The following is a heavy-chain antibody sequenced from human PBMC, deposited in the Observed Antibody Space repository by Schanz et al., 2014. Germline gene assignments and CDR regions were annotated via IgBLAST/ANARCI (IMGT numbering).Heavy chain of an antibody. CDR2: IKSDGSST. D-gene: IGHD3-10*01. J-gene: IGHJ4*02. V-gene: IGHV3-74*01. CDR3: AKDQEGFGEVVDYLDS. Sequence: EVQLVASGGGLVQPGGSLRLSCAASGFTFSSYWMHWVRQVPGKGLVWVSRIKSDGSSTSYADSVKGRFTISRDSAKNTLYLQMNGLRVQDTAIYYCAKDQEGFGEVVDYLDSWGQGALVSVSS. CDR1: GFTFSSYW.